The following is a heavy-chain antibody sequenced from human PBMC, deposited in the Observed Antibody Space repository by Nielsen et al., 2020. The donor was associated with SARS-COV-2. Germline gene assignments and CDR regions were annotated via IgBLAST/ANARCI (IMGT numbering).Heavy chain of an antibody. CDR2: TYYRSKWYN. CDR3: ARDSPNPFRITGTPRDAFDI. V-gene: IGHV6-1*01. CDR1: GDSVSSNSAA. J-gene: IGHJ3*02. Sequence: SQTLSLTCAISGDSVSSNSAAWNWIRQSPSRGLEWLGRTYYRSKWYNDYAVSVKSRITINPDTSKNQFSLQLNSVTPEDTAVYYCARDSPNPFRITGTPRDAFDIWGQGTMVTVSS. D-gene: IGHD1-20*01.